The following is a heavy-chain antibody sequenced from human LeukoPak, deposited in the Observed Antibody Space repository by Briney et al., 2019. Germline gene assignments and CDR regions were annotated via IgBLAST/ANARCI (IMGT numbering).Heavy chain of an antibody. CDR2: MTSSSKTA. Sequence: QAGGSLRLSCAASGFSFRFYSMNWVRQTPGKGLEWISYMTSSSKTAYYADSVKGRFTISRDNAKNSLYLQMNSLRAEDTAVYYCARDGGGYYYDSSGQNGMDVWGQGTTVTVSS. CDR3: ARDGGGYYYDSSGQNGMDV. J-gene: IGHJ6*02. CDR1: GFSFRFYS. D-gene: IGHD3-22*01. V-gene: IGHV3-48*01.